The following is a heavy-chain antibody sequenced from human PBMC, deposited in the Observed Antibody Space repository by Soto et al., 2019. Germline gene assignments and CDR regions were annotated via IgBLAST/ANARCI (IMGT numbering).Heavy chain of an antibody. CDR2: IIPIFGTA. D-gene: IGHD1-1*01. V-gene: IGHV1-69*13. CDR3: ARDGATSLHNYYYGMEV. CDR1: GGTFSSYA. J-gene: IGHJ6*04. Sequence: SVKFSCKASGGTFSSYAISWVRQAPGQGLEWMGGIIPIFGTANYAQKFQGRVTITADESTSTAYMELSSLRSEDTAVYYCARDGATSLHNYYYGMEVWGEGTKVTVSS.